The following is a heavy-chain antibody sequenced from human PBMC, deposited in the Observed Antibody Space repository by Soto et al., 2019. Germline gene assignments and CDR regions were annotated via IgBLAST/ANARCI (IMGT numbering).Heavy chain of an antibody. Sequence: PGGSLRLSCAASGFTFSRYEMNWVRQAPGKGLEWISYIHSSGTTTHYADSVKGRFTISRDNAKNSLCLQMNSLSAEDTAVYYCDSRSGGGGALDFWGQGTMVTVSS. CDR3: DSRSGGGGALDF. J-gene: IGHJ3*01. V-gene: IGHV3-48*03. D-gene: IGHD3-10*01. CDR2: IHSSGTTT. CDR1: GFTFSRYE.